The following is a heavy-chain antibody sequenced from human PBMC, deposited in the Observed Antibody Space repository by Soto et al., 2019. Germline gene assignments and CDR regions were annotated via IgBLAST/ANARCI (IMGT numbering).Heavy chain of an antibody. CDR3: AKGGTSSWLGFDY. Sequence: EVQLLEFGGGLVQPGGSLRLSCAASGFTFSSYAMSWVRQAPGKGLEWVSTISGSGGGTYYADSVKGRFTISRDNSKNKLYMQINSLRAEDTAVYYCAKGGTSSWLGFDYWGQGTLVTVSS. CDR1: GFTFSSYA. CDR2: ISGSGGGT. D-gene: IGHD6-13*01. V-gene: IGHV3-23*01. J-gene: IGHJ4*02.